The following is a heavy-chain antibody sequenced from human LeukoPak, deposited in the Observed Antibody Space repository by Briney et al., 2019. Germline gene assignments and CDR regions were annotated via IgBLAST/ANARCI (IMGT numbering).Heavy chain of an antibody. CDR1: GFTFSTDV. J-gene: IGHJ4*02. D-gene: IGHD3-16*01. V-gene: IGHV3-64D*06. Sequence: SGGSLRLSCSVSGFTFSTDVMHWVRQAPGKGLEYVSAISSNGDNTYYADSVKGRFTISRDNSKNTLYLQMSSLRADGTAVYYCVRGTGYWGQGTLVTVSS. CDR2: ISSNGDNT. CDR3: VRGTGY.